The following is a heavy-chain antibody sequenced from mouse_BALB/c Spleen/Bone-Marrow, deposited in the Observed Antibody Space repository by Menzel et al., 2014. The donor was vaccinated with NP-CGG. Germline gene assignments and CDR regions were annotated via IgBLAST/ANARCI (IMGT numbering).Heavy chain of an antibody. D-gene: IGHD2-1*01. CDR3: ARDGNYAMDY. V-gene: IGHV1-18*01. CDR1: GYTFTEYT. J-gene: IGHJ4*01. Sequence: VQLQQSGPELVKPGASVKISCKPSGYTFTEYTMHWVKQSHGKSLEWIGVINPNNGGTTYKQKFKDKATLTVDKSSSTAYMEFRSLTSEDSAVYYCARDGNYAMDYWGQGTSVTVSS. CDR2: INPNNGGT.